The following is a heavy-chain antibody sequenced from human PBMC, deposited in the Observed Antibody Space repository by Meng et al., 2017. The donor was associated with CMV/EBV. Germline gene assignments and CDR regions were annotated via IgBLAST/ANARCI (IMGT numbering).Heavy chain of an antibody. CDR2: ISSSGSTI. CDR3: ARVPIYCSSTSCYVPYNYYYYYGMDV. D-gene: IGHD2-2*01. Sequence: GESLKISCAASGFTFSSYEMNWVRQAPGKGLEWVSYISSSGSTIYYADSVKGRFTISRDNAKNSLYLQMNSPRAEDTAVYYCARVPIYCSSTSCYVPYNYYYYYGMDVWGQGTTVTVSS. CDR1: GFTFSSYE. J-gene: IGHJ6*02. V-gene: IGHV3-48*03.